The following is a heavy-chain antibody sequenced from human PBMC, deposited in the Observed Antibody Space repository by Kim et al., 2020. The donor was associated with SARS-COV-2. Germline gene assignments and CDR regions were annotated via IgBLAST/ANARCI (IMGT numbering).Heavy chain of an antibody. CDR3: VRGASGSYPF. J-gene: IGHJ4*02. CDR2: INSDGSAA. Sequence: GGSLRLSCAVSGFIFRTIGMHWVRQAPGKGLVWVSHINSDGSAASYAGPVRGRFTISRDNAKNTLYLQMNSLRVEDTAVYYCVRGASGSYPFWGQGPLVTVPS. V-gene: IGHV3-74*01. CDR1: GFIFRTIG. D-gene: IGHD1-26*01.